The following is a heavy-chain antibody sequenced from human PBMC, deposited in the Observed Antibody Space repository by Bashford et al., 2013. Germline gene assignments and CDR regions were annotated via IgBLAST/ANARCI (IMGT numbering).Heavy chain of an antibody. D-gene: IGHD6-19*01. Sequence: TLSLTCAVSGGSISSGGYSWSWIRQPPGKGLEWIGYIYHSGSTNYNPSLKSRVTISVDTSKNQFSLKLSSVTAADTAVYYCARELGYSSGWYPSNWFDPWGQGTLVTVSS. CDR1: GGSISSGGYS. CDR2: IYHSGST. V-gene: IGHV4-30-2*01. CDR3: ARELGYSSGWYPSNWFDP. J-gene: IGHJ5*02.